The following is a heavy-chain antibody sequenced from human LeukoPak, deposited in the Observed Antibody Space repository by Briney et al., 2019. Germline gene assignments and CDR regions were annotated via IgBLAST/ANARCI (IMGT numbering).Heavy chain of an antibody. CDR2: ISSSGSTI. J-gene: IGHJ4*02. Sequence: GGSLRLSCAASGFTFSSYEMNWVRQAPGKGLEWVSYISSSGSTIYYADSVKGRFTISRDNAKNSLYLQMNSLRAEDTAVYYCARVVDDYVWGSYRYTIDYWGQGTLVTVSS. CDR3: ARVVDDYVWGSYRYTIDY. CDR1: GFTFSSYE. V-gene: IGHV3-48*03. D-gene: IGHD3-16*02.